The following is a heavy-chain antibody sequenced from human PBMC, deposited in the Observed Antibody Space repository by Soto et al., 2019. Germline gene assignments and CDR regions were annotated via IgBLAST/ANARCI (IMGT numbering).Heavy chain of an antibody. CDR3: TRPEYSSSWTDY. D-gene: IGHD6-13*01. Sequence: GGSLRLSCAASGFTFSGSAMHWVRQASGKGLEWVGRIRSKANSYATAYAASVKGRFTISRDDSKNTAYLQMNSLKTEDTAVYYCTRPEYSSSWTDYWGQGTLVTVSS. J-gene: IGHJ4*02. V-gene: IGHV3-73*01. CDR1: GFTFSGSA. CDR2: IRSKANSYAT.